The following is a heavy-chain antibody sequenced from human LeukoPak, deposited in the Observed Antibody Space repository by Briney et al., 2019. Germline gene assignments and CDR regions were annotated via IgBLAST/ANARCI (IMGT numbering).Heavy chain of an antibody. J-gene: IGHJ5*02. CDR2: ISYHGRDK. D-gene: IGHD3-22*01. V-gene: IGHV3-30*04. Sequence: GGSLRLSCAGSGFTFSGFAMHWVRQAPGKGLEWVAAISYHGRDKYYADAVSGRFTISRDNSKNTLHLEMNSLRTDDTAVYYCTKERGGGGRRINLMVGGYGPWGQGTQVTVSS. CDR1: GFTFSGFA. CDR3: TKERGGGGRRINLMVGGYGP.